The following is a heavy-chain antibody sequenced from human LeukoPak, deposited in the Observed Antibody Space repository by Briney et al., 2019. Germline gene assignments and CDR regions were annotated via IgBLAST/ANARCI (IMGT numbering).Heavy chain of an antibody. CDR1: GFTFSSYG. D-gene: IGHD3-16*02. J-gene: IGHJ5*02. Sequence: GFLRLSCAASGFTFSSYGMHWVRQAPGKGLEWVAVISYDGSDKYYADSVKGRFTISRDNSKNTLYLQMNSLRAEDTAVYYCARGVIIRGRLDPWGQGTLVTVSS. V-gene: IGHV3-30*03. CDR2: ISYDGSDK. CDR3: ARGVIIRGRLDP.